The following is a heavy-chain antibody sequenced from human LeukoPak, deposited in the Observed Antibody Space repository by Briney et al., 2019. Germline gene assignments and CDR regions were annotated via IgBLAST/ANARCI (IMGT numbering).Heavy chain of an antibody. Sequence: GEALKTFRNSSGFRLTRYWNNWVRQVPGKGMEWMGRIEPNGSYTNYSPSFQGQVTISADKSISTAYLQWSSLKASDTAMYYCARHGYCYDSSRYYVEYWGQGTLVTVSS. D-gene: IGHD3-22*01. CDR2: IEPNGSYT. J-gene: IGHJ4*02. CDR3: ARHGYCYDSSRYYVEY. CDR1: GFRLTRYW. V-gene: IGHV5-10-1*01.